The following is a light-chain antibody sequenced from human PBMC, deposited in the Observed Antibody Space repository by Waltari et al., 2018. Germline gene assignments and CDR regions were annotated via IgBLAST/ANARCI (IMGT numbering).Light chain of an antibody. CDR3: QQSYSPPHT. CDR1: QGLGSW. V-gene: IGKV1-5*03. J-gene: IGKJ2*01. Sequence: DIQMTQSPSTLSASVGDRVTITCRASQGLGSWLAWFQQKPGKAPDLLIYKASNLESGVPSRFSGSGYGREFTLTITTLQPEDFATYYCQQSYSPPHTFGQGTKVDIK. CDR2: KAS.